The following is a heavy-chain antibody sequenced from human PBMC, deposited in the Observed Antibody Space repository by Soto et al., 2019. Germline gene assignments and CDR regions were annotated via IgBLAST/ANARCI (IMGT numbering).Heavy chain of an antibody. CDR3: ARESPIPLFDY. CDR1: GGSISSGDYY. J-gene: IGHJ4*02. V-gene: IGHV4-30-4*01. Sequence: SETLSLTCTVSGGSISSGDYYWSWIRQPPGKGLEWIGYIYYSGSTYYNPSLKSRVTISVDTSKNQFSLKLSSMTAADTAVYYCARESPIPLFDYWGQGTLVTVSS. CDR2: IYYSGST.